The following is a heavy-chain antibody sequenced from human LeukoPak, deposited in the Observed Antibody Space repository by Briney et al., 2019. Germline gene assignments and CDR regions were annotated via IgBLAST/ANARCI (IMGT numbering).Heavy chain of an antibody. J-gene: IGHJ4*02. V-gene: IGHV3-30*04. CDR1: GFTFNSYA. D-gene: IGHD6-19*01. CDR2: ISYDGSNK. CDR3: ARGRVAVAGTIRYFDY. Sequence: GGSLRLSCAASGFTFNSYAMSWVRQAPGKGLEWVAVISYDGSNKYYADSVKGRFTISRDNSKNTLYPQMNSLRAEDTAVYYCARGRVAVAGTIRYFDYWGQGTLVTVSS.